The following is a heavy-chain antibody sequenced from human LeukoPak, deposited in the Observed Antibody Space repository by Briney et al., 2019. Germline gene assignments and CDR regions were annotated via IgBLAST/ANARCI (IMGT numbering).Heavy chain of an antibody. CDR3: AKYYYDSSGIDYGMDV. CDR2: ISYDGSNK. V-gene: IGHV3-30*18. CDR1: GFTFSSYG. J-gene: IGHJ6*02. D-gene: IGHD3-22*01. Sequence: GRSLRLSCAASGFTFSSYGMHWVRQAPGKGLEWVAVISYDGSNKYYADSVKGRFTISRGNSKNTLYLQMNSLRAEDTAVYYCAKYYYDSSGIDYGMDVWGQGTTVTVSS.